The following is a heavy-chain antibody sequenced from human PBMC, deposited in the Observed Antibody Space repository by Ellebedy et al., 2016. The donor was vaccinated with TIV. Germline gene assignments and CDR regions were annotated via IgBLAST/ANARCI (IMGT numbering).Heavy chain of an antibody. D-gene: IGHD3-22*01. CDR2: IKYDGGER. CDR3: GRYYDSSGGSFFDY. CDR1: GFTFSTYW. V-gene: IGHV3-7*03. J-gene: IGHJ4*02. Sequence: GESLKISCAASGFTFSTYWMSWVRQAPGKGLEWVANIKYDGGERYYVASVRGRFTISRDNAETSLYLQMNSLTAADTAVYYCGRYYDSSGGSFFDYWGQGTLVTVSS.